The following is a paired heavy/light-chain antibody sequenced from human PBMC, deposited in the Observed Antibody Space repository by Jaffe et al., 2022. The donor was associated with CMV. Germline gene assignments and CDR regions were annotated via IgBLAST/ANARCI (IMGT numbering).Light chain of an antibody. CDR1: NIGSKS. V-gene: IGLV3-21*04. J-gene: IGLJ3*02. CDR3: QVWDSSSDHRGV. CDR2: YDS. Sequence: SYVLTQPPSVSVAPGKTARITCGGNNIGSKSVHWYQQKPGQAPVLVIYYDSDRPSGIPERFSGSNSGNTATLTISRVEAGDEADYYCQVWDSSSDHRGVFGGGTKLTVL.
Heavy chain of an antibody. CDR3: ARNRPSLPTSSGVDTNWFDP. V-gene: IGHV1-18*04. CDR2: ISAYNGNT. Sequence: QVQLVQSGAEVKKPGASVKVSCKASGYTFTSYGISWVRQAPGQGLEWMGWISAYNGNTNYAQKLQGRVTMTTDTSTSTAYMELRSLRSDDTAVYYCARNRPSLPTSSGVDTNWFDPWGQGTLVTVSS. J-gene: IGHJ5*02. CDR1: GYTFTSYG. D-gene: IGHD3-22*01.